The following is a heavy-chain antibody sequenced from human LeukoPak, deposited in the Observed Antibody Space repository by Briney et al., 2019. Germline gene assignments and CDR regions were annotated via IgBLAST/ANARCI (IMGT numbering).Heavy chain of an antibody. D-gene: IGHD6-19*01. CDR3: ARGGRQWLANYYFDY. V-gene: IGHV1-2*02. Sequence: ASVKVSCKASGYTFTGYYMHWVRQAPGQGLEWMGWINPNSGGTNYAQKFQGRVIMTRDTSISTAYMELSRLRSDDTAVYYCARGGRQWLANYYFDYWGQGTLVTVSS. CDR1: GYTFTGYY. J-gene: IGHJ4*02. CDR2: INPNSGGT.